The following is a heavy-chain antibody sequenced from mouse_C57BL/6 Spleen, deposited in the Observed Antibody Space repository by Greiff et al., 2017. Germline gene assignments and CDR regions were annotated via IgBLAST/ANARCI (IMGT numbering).Heavy chain of an antibody. CDR3: ARSDYGSSFHYFDY. CDR2: IDPSDSYT. V-gene: IGHV1-69*01. Sequence: VQLQQSGAELVMPGASVKLSCKASGYTFTSYWMHWVKQRPGQGLEWIGEIDPSDSYTNFNQKFKGKSTLTVDKSSSTAYMQLSSLTSVDSAVYYCARSDYGSSFHYFDYWGQGTTLTVSS. J-gene: IGHJ2*01. CDR1: GYTFTSYW. D-gene: IGHD1-1*01.